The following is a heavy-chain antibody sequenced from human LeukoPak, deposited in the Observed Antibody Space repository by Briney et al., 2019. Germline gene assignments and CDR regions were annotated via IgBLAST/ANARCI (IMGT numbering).Heavy chain of an antibody. J-gene: IGHJ4*02. CDR2: MYYRGST. Sequence: PSETLSLTCTVSGGSISSYSWNWIRQPPGRGLEWIGYMYYRGSTNFNPSLGSRVTMSLDTSKNQFSLKLTSVTAEDTAVYYCARDRNGFGEGPDFDYWGQGTLVTVSS. CDR3: ARDRNGFGEGPDFDY. D-gene: IGHD3-10*01. V-gene: IGHV4-59*12. CDR1: GGSISSYS.